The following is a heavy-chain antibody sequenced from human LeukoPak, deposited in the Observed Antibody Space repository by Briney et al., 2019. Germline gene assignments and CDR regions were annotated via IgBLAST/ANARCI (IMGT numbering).Heavy chain of an antibody. CDR1: A. V-gene: IGHV1-69*01. J-gene: IGHJ4*02. CDR3: ARDPGGLRFDY. CDR2: IIPIFGTA. D-gene: IGHD1-26*01. Sequence: AIXWVXQXPGQGLEWMGGIIPIFGTANYAQKFQGRVTITADESTSTAYMELSSLRSEDTAVYYCARDPGGLRFDYWGQGTLVTVSS.